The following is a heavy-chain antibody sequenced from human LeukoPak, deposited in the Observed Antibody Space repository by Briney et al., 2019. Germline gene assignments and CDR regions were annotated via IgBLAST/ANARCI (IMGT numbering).Heavy chain of an antibody. CDR2: ISSSGSTI. J-gene: IGHJ4*02. Sequence: PGGSLRLSCAASGFTFSSYEMNWVRQAPRKGLEWVSYISSSGSTIYYADSVKGRFTISRDNAKNSLYLQMNSLRAEDTAVYYCARVGLVVIMSLDYWGQGTLVTVSS. CDR3: ARVGLVVIMSLDY. D-gene: IGHD3-22*01. V-gene: IGHV3-48*03. CDR1: GFTFSSYE.